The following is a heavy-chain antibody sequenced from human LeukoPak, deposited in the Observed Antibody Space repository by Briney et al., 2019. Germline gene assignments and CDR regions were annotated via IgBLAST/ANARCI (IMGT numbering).Heavy chain of an antibody. CDR2: INHSGST. Sequence: SETLSLACAVYGGSFSGYYWSWIRQPPGKGLEWIGEINHSGSTNYNRTLKSRVTISLDTSKNQFSLKLSSVTAADTAVYFCARGYYDILTGYYPFDYWGQGTLVTVSS. CDR3: ARGYYDILTGYYPFDY. J-gene: IGHJ4*02. D-gene: IGHD3-9*01. V-gene: IGHV4-34*01. CDR1: GGSFSGYY.